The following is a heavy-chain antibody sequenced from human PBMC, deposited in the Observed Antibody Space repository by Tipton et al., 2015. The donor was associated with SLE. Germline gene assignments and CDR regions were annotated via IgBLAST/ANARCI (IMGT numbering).Heavy chain of an antibody. Sequence: TLSLTCAVYSGSFSGYYWSWIRQPPGKGLEWIGEINHGGNINYNASLKSRVTISLDTSKNQFSLKLSSVTAADTAVYYWTRCRLGNWFAPCGQGSLGTISS. D-gene: IGHD1-26*01. V-gene: IGHV4-34*01. CDR2: INHGGNI. CDR1: SGSFSGYY. J-gene: IGHJ5*02. CDR3: TRCRLGNWFAP.